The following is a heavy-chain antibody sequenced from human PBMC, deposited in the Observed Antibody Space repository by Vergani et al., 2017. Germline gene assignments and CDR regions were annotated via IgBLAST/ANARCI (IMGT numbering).Heavy chain of an antibody. CDR3: TTTVTTR. CDR2: INPSGGST. V-gene: IGHV1-46*01. D-gene: IGHD4-17*01. J-gene: IGHJ4*02. CDR1: GYTFTSYY. Sequence: QVQLVQSGAEVKKPGASVKVSCKASGYTFTSYYMHWVRQAPGQGLEWMGIINPSGGSTSYAQKFQGRVTMTRDTSTDTAYMELSSLRSEDTAVYYCTTTVTTRWGQGTLVTVSS.